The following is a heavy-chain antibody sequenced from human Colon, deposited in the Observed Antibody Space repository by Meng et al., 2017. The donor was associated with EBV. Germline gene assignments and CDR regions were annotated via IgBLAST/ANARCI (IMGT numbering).Heavy chain of an antibody. CDR3: TTGKQWLVP. D-gene: IGHD6-19*01. CDR1: GFTFTNAW. V-gene: IGHV3-15*01. Sequence: EVQLVEAGGGLVKPGGSLRLSCAASGFTFTNAWMSWVRQAPGKGLEWIGRIRNKTNGGTADYAAPMKGRFSISRDDSENTLYLQMNSLKIEDTAMYFCTTGKQWLVPWGQGTLVTASS. J-gene: IGHJ5*02. CDR2: IRNKTNGGTA.